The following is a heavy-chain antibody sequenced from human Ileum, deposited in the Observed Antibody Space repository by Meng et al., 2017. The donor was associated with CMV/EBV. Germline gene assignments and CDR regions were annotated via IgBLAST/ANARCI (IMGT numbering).Heavy chain of an antibody. Sequence: QVELHGSGPGLVKPSQTLSLTCTVSGGSLGGGYYGNWIRQPAGKGLEWIGRIYTSGSTNYNPSLKSRFTISVDTSKNQFSLNLTSVTAADTAVYYCARDSAWLIDQWGQGTLVTVSS. D-gene: IGHD6-19*01. V-gene: IGHV4-61*02. CDR1: GGSLGGGYY. J-gene: IGHJ4*02. CDR3: ARDSAWLIDQ. CDR2: IYTSGST.